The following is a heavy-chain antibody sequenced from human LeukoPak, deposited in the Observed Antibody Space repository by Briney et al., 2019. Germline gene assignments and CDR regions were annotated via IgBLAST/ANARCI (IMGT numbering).Heavy chain of an antibody. D-gene: IGHD2-2*01. CDR3: ARASRFINIVVVPAVPDY. CDR2: ISGNVGNT. CDR1: GFTFSSYA. Sequence: PGGSLRLSCAASGFTFSSYAMSWVRQAPGKGLEWVSSISGNVGNTYYADSVKGRFTISRDNAKNSLYLQMNSLRAEDTAVYYCARASRFINIVVVPAVPDYWGQGTLVTVSS. V-gene: IGHV3-21*01. J-gene: IGHJ4*02.